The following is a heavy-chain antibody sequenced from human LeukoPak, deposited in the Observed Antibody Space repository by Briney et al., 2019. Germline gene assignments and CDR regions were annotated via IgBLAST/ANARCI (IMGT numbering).Heavy chain of an antibody. CDR1: GYTFNADY. CDR2: INPNIGGT. V-gene: IGHV1-2*06. Sequence: ASVRVSCMAPGYTFNADYMHSVRPAPGQGLECMGRINPNIGGTNFAQNFQGRVTMTRDTSIRTAYMELSRLTSDDTAVYYCARDLYRGGSGYYINYYYGMDVWGQGTTVTVSS. D-gene: IGHD3-3*01. J-gene: IGHJ6*02. CDR3: ARDLYRGGSGYYINYYYGMDV.